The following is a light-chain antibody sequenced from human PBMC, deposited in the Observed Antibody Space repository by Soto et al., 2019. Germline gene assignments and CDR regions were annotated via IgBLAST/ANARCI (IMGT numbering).Light chain of an antibody. CDR1: SSDVGSYNL. CDR2: EGS. V-gene: IGLV2-23*01. Sequence: QSVLTQPASVSGSPGQSITISCTGTSSDVGSYNLVSWYQQHPGKAPKLMIYEGSKRPSGVSNRFSGSKSGNTASLTISGLQAEDEADYYCCSYAGSSTFHVVFGGGTKLTLL. J-gene: IGLJ2*01. CDR3: CSYAGSSTFHVV.